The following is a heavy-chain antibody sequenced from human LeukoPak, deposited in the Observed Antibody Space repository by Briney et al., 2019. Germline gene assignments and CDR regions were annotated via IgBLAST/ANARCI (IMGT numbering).Heavy chain of an antibody. CDR2: ISWDGGST. CDR1: GFTFEDYT. V-gene: IGHV3-43*01. J-gene: IGHJ6*02. Sequence: GGSLRLSCAASGFTFEDYTMHWVRQAPGEGLEWVSLISWDGGSTYYADSVKGRFTISRDNSKNSLYLQMNSLRTEDTALYYCAKDVSDYDPSVYYGMDVWGQGTTVTVSS. CDR3: AKDVSDYDPSVYYGMDV. D-gene: IGHD5-12*01.